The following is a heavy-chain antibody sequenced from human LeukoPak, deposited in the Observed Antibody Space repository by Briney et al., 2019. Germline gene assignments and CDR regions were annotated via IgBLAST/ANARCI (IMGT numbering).Heavy chain of an antibody. CDR2: ISYDGSNK. V-gene: IGHV3-30*04. CDR3: SRGAGGYVHNAFDI. D-gene: IGHD6-19*01. Sequence: PGGSLRLSCAASGFTFSNYAMHWVRQAPGKGLEWVALISYDGSNKYYGDSVKGRFTISRDNSKNTLYLQMNSLRAEDTAVYYCSRGAGGYVHNAFDIWGQGTMVIVSS. CDR1: GFTFSNYA. J-gene: IGHJ3*02.